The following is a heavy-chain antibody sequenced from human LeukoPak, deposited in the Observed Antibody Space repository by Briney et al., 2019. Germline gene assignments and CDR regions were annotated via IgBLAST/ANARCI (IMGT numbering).Heavy chain of an antibody. V-gene: IGHV1-18*01. CDR3: ARERDGYSNLYYFDY. J-gene: IGHJ4*02. CDR1: GYTFTSYG. CDR2: ISAYNGNT. Sequence: ASVKVSCKASGYTFTSYGISWVRQAPGQGLEWMGWISAYNGNTNYAQKLQGRVTMTTDTSTSTAYMELRSLRSDDTAVYYCARERDGYSNLYYFDYWGQGTLVTVSS. D-gene: IGHD5-24*01.